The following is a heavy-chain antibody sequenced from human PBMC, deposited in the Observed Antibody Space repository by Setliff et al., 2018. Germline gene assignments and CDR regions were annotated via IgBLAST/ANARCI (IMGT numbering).Heavy chain of an antibody. V-gene: IGHV4-31*03. CDR3: ARDPLTTTVRQAFDI. D-gene: IGHD4-4*01. J-gene: IGHJ3*02. Sequence: SETLSLTCTVSGGSISSGGYYWSWIRQHPGKGLEWIGYIYYSGSTYYNPSLKSRVTISVDTSKNQFSLKLSSVTAADTAVYYCARDPLTTTVRQAFDIWGQGTMVTVSS. CDR1: GGSISSGGYY. CDR2: IYYSGST.